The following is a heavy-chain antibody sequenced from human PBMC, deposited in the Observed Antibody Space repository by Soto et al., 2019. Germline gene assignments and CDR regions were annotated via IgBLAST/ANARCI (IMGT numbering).Heavy chain of an antibody. V-gene: IGHV3-21*01. J-gene: IGHJ3*02. CDR1: GFTFSSYS. Sequence: GGSLRLSCAASGFTFSSYSMNWVRQAPGKGLEWVSSISSSSSYIYYADSVKGRFTISRDNAKNSLYLQMNSLRAEDTAVYYCARDRPSYSSSWYRGSDAFDIWGQGTMVTVSS. D-gene: IGHD6-13*01. CDR2: ISSSSSYI. CDR3: ARDRPSYSSSWYRGSDAFDI.